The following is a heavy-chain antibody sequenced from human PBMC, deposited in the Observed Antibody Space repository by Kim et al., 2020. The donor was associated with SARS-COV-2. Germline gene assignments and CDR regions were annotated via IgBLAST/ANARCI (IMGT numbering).Heavy chain of an antibody. D-gene: IGHD3-22*01. J-gene: IGHJ3*02. CDR2: INPSGGST. CDR1: GYTFTSYY. CDR3: ARARIFTMIVARHFDI. V-gene: IGHV1-46*01. Sequence: ASVKVSCKASGYTFTSYYMHWVRQAPGQGLEWMGIINPSGGSTSYAQKFQGRVTMTRDTSTSTVYMELSSLRSEDTAVYYCARARIFTMIVARHFDIWGQGTMVTVSS.